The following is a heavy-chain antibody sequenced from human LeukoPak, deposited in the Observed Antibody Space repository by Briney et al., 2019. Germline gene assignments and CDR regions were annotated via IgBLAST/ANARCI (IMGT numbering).Heavy chain of an antibody. CDR3: ARSYSSGWFGVSWFDP. CDR1: GFTLSSYS. V-gene: IGHV3-21*01. Sequence: GGSLRLSCAASGFTLSSYSMNWVRQAPGKGLEWVSSISSSSSYIYYADSVKGRFTISRDNAKNSLYLQMNSLRAEDTAVYYCARSYSSGWFGVSWFDPWGQGTLVTVSS. CDR2: ISSSSSYI. D-gene: IGHD6-19*01. J-gene: IGHJ5*02.